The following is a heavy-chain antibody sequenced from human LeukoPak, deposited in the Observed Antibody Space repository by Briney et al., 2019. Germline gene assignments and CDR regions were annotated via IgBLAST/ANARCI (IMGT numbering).Heavy chain of an antibody. CDR3: ASTFPITMVREPDDI. V-gene: IGHV3-53*01. Sequence: GGSLRLSCAASGFTVSSNYMSWVRQAPGKGLEWVSVIYSGGSTYYADSVKGRFTISRDNSKNTLYLQMNSLRAEDTAVYYCASTFPITMVREPDDIWGQGTMVTVSS. J-gene: IGHJ3*02. CDR2: IYSGGST. CDR1: GFTVSSNY. D-gene: IGHD3-10*01.